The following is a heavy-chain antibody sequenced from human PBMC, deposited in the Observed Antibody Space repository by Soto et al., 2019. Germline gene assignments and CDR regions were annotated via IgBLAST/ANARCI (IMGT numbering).Heavy chain of an antibody. D-gene: IGHD6-19*01. J-gene: IGHJ3*02. CDR2: INAGNGNT. CDR3: ARDKVIYSSGWYGAFDI. CDR1: GYTFTSYA. Sequence: QVQLVQSGAEVKKPGASVKVSCKASGYTFTSYAMHWVRQAPGQRLEWMGWINAGNGNTKYSQKFQGRVTITRDTSASTAYMELSSLRSEDTAVYYCARDKVIYSSGWYGAFDIWGQGTMVTVSS. V-gene: IGHV1-3*01.